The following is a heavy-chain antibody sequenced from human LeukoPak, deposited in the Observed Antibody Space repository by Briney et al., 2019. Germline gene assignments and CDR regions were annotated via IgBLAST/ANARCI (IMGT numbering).Heavy chain of an antibody. J-gene: IGHJ3*02. Sequence: AGGSLRLSCAASGFTFSSYSMNSVRQAPGKGLEWVSYISSSSSTIYYADSVKGRFTISRDNAKNSLYLQMNSLRAEDTAVYYCARARDGYSYGYDAFDIWGQGTMVTVSS. CDR3: ARARDGYSYGYDAFDI. D-gene: IGHD5-18*01. V-gene: IGHV3-48*01. CDR1: GFTFSSYS. CDR2: ISSSSSTI.